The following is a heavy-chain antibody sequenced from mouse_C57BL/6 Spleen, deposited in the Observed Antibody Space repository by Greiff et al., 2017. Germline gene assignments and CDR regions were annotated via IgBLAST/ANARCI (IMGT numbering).Heavy chain of an antibody. J-gene: IGHJ3*01. Sequence: VQLQQPGAELVKPGASVKMSCKASGYTFTSYWLTWVKQRPGQGLEWIGDIYPGRGSTNSNEKFKSKATLTVDTSSSTAYMQLSSLTSEDSAVYYCARSDYDWFAYWGQGTLVTVSA. CDR3: ARSDYDWFAY. D-gene: IGHD2-4*01. CDR1: GYTFTSYW. V-gene: IGHV1-55*01. CDR2: IYPGRGST.